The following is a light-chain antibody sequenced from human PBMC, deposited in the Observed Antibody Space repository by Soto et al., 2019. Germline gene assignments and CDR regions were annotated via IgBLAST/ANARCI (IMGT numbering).Light chain of an antibody. CDR3: CSYAGSSTLV. V-gene: IGLV2-23*02. CDR2: EVS. J-gene: IGLJ2*01. CDR1: SSDVGSYNL. Sequence: LTQPASVSGSPGQSITISCTGTSSDVGSYNLVSWYQQHPGKAPKLMIYEVSKRPSGVSNRFSGSKSGNTASLTISGLQAEDEADYYCCSYAGSSTLVFGGGTKVTVL.